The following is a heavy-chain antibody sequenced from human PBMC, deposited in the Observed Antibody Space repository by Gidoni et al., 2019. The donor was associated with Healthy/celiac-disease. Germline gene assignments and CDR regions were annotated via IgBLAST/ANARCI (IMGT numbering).Heavy chain of an antibody. Sequence: QVQLVESGGGVVQPGRSLSLSCAASGFTFSSYGMHWVRQAPGKGLEWVAVISYDGSNKYYADSVKGRFTISRDNSKNTLYLQMNSLRAEDTAVYYCAKDQPFDYWGQGTLVTVSS. CDR3: AKDQPFDY. CDR2: ISYDGSNK. V-gene: IGHV3-30*18. CDR1: GFTFSSYG. J-gene: IGHJ4*02.